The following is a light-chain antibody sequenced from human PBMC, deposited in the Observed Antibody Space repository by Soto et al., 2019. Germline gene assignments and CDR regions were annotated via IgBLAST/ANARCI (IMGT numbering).Light chain of an antibody. V-gene: IGKV1-39*01. CDR2: AAS. Sequence: DIQMTQSPSSLSASVGDRVTITCRASQSISSYLNWYQQKPGKAPNLLILAASSLQSGVPSRFSGSESGTDFTLSISHLQPEDFATYYCQQRYSSPFTFGPGTTVAF. J-gene: IGKJ3*01. CDR1: QSISSY. CDR3: QQRYSSPFT.